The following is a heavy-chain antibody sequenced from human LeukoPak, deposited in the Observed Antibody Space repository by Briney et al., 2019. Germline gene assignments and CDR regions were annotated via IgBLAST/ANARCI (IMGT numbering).Heavy chain of an antibody. V-gene: IGHV4-4*07. J-gene: IGHJ6*03. Sequence: SETLSLTCTVSGGSISSFYWSWIRQPAGKGLEWIGRVHTSRSTNYNPSLKSRVPLSVDTSKNQFSLRFTSVTAADTAVYYCARDSEGWGSAYYYYYMDVWGKGTTVAVSS. CDR1: GGSISSFY. D-gene: IGHD3-16*01. CDR2: VHTSRST. CDR3: ARDSEGWGSAYYYYYMDV.